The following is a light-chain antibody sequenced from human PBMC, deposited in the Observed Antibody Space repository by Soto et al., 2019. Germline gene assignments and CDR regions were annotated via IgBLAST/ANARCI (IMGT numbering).Light chain of an antibody. J-gene: IGKJ1*01. V-gene: IGKV1-5*03. Sequence: DIQMAQSPSTLSASLGDRVTITCRASQSIGDSLAWYQQRPGKAPNLLIYKASTLEGGVPSRFSGSGSGTQFTLTITSLQPDDFATYYCQQYNSYPWTFGQGTKVDIK. CDR2: KAS. CDR1: QSIGDS. CDR3: QQYNSYPWT.